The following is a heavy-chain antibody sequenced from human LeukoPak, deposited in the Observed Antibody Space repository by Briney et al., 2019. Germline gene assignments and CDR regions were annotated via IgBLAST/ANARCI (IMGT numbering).Heavy chain of an antibody. CDR2: INHSGST. J-gene: IGHJ3*02. CDR3: ARDRYCSGGSCTHDAFDI. D-gene: IGHD2-15*01. Sequence: SETLSLTCAVYGGSCSGYYWSWSRQPPGKGLEWIGEINHSGSTNYNPSLKSRVTISVDTSKNQFSLKLSSVTAADTAVYYCARDRYCSGGSCTHDAFDIWGQGTMVTVSS. V-gene: IGHV4-34*01. CDR1: GGSCSGYY.